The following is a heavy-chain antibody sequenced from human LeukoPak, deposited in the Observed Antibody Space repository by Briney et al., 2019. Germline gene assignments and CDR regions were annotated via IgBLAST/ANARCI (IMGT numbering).Heavy chain of an antibody. D-gene: IGHD3-10*01. Sequence: HPGGSLRLSCAASGFTFSSYCMHCVRQAPGKGLVWVSRINSDGSSTSYADSVKGRFTISRDNAKNTLYLQMNSLRAEDTAVYYCARGSGFGNYFEYWGQGNLVTVSS. CDR3: ARGSGFGNYFEY. CDR1: GFTFSSYC. V-gene: IGHV3-74*01. CDR2: INSDGSST. J-gene: IGHJ4*02.